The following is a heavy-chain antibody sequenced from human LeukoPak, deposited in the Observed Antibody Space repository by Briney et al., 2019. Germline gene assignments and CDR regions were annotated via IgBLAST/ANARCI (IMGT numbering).Heavy chain of an antibody. Sequence: PGGSLRLSCAASGFTFSNYGMHWVRQAPGKGLEWVALISFDGSQEYYADSVKGRFTISRDNSKSTVYLQMNSLRAEDTAVYYCARDLGSSSFFDYWGQGTLVTVSS. J-gene: IGHJ4*02. CDR1: GFTFSNYG. V-gene: IGHV3-33*01. CDR3: ARDLGSSSFFDY. D-gene: IGHD6-6*01. CDR2: ISFDGSQE.